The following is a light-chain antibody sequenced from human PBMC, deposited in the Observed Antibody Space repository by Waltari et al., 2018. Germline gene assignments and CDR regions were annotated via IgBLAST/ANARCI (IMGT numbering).Light chain of an antibody. V-gene: IGKV3-15*01. CDR3: QHYNNWPVA. CDR1: QSVNSN. J-gene: IGKJ4*01. CDR2: GAS. Sequence: EIVMTQSPATLSVSPGERVTLSCRASQSVNSNLAWYQQKPGQAPRLLIYGASTRATGVAARFIGSGSGTEFTLTISSLQSEDFAVYYCQHYNNWPVAFGGGTKVEIK.